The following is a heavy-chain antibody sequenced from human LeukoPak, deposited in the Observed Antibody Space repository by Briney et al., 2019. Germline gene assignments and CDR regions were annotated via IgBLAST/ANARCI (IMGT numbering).Heavy chain of an antibody. CDR3: ARGPIGAPDYYFDY. J-gene: IGHJ4*02. D-gene: IGHD3-10*01. Sequence: ASVKVSCKVSVYTLTEISMYWVRQAPGKGVGEPLYAQKFQGRVTMTEDTSTDTAYMELSSLRSEDTAVYYCARGPIGAPDYYFDYWGQGTLVTVSS. V-gene: IGHV1-24*01. CDR2: EP. CDR1: VYTLTEIS.